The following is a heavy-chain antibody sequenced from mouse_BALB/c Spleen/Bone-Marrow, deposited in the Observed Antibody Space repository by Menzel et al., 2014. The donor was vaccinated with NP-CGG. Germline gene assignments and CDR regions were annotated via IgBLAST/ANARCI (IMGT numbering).Heavy chain of an antibody. Sequence: EVKVVESGGGLVQPGGPLKLSCATSGFTFSDYYMYWVRQTPEKRLEWVAYITKGGGSTYYPDIVKGRFTISRDNAKNTLYLQMSRLKSEDTAVYYCARQLAYAMDYWGQGTSVTVSS. V-gene: IGHV5-12*02. CDR3: ARQLAYAMDY. J-gene: IGHJ4*01. CDR2: ITKGGGST. D-gene: IGHD4-1*01. CDR1: GFTFSDYY.